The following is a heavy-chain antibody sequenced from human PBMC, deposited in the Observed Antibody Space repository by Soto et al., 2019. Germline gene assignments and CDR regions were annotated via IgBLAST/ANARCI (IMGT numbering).Heavy chain of an antibody. CDR2: IYYSGTT. Sequence: PSETLSLTCTVSGGSISPYYWSWIRQPPGKGLEWIGFIYYSGTTNYNPSLKSRVTISVDTSKNQFSLKLSSVTATDTAVYYCARPRSSGYAGEFDYWGQGTLVTVSS. V-gene: IGHV4-59*01. CDR3: ARPRSSGYAGEFDY. CDR1: GGSISPYY. J-gene: IGHJ4*02. D-gene: IGHD3-22*01.